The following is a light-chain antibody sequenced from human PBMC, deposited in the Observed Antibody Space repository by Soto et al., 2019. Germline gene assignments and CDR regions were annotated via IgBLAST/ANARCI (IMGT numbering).Light chain of an antibody. CDR3: QKYNSAPQT. J-gene: IGKJ1*01. CDR1: QGISNY. V-gene: IGKV1-27*01. CDR2: AAS. Sequence: DVQMTQSASSLSASLGDRVTIHPRASQGISNYLAWYQQKPGKVPKLLIYAASTLQSGVPSRFSGSGSGTDVTLTISSLQTEDVATYYCQKYNSAPQTFGQGTKVDIK.